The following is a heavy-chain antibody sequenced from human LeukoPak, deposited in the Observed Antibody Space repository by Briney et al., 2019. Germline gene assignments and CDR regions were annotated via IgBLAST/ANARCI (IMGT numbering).Heavy chain of an antibody. V-gene: IGHV4-31*03. Sequence: SETLSLTCTVSGGSISSGGYYWSWIRQHLGKGLEWIGYIYYSGSTYYNPSLKSRVTISVDTSKNQFSLKLSSVTAADTAVYYCARSTTVTTLNWFDPWGQGTLVTVSS. D-gene: IGHD4-17*01. CDR3: ARSTTVTTLNWFDP. J-gene: IGHJ5*02. CDR1: GGSISSGGYY. CDR2: IYYSGST.